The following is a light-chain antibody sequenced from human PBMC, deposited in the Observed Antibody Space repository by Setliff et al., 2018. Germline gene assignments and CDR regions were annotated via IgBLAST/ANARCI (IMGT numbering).Light chain of an antibody. V-gene: IGLV2-23*02. CDR1: SSDVGVHNY. Sequence: QSALTQPASVSGSPGQSITISCTGTSSDVGVHNYVSWYQQHPAKAPKLMIYDVSNRPSGVSNRFSGSKSGNTASLTISGLQAEDEADYCCCSYAGSYTFFYVCGTGTKVTVL. J-gene: IGLJ1*01. CDR3: CSYAGSYTFFYV. CDR2: DVS.